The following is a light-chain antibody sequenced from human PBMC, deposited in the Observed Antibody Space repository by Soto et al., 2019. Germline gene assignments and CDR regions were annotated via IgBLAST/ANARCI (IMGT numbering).Light chain of an antibody. Sequence: ELVMARSPAPLAVSPGERATLSSGASPSVSSDLAWYQQKPGQSPRLLIYDASTRATGIPARFSGSGSGTDFTLTISSLQSEDFAVYYCQQYNNWPPWTFGQGTRWIS. J-gene: IGKJ1*01. CDR3: QQYNNWPPWT. V-gene: IGKV3-15*01. CDR2: DAS. CDR1: PSVSSD.